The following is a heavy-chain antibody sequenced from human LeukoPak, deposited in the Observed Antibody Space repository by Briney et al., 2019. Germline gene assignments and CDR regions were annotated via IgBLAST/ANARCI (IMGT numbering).Heavy chain of an antibody. D-gene: IGHD1-14*01. Sequence: PGGSLRLSCPASGFIFSDYWMTWVRQAPGKGLDWLAHIKQDGGEKYFVDSVKGRFTISRDNAKNLVYLQMSSLRAEDTAVYYCARGWNHAFRFDNWGQGTLVTVST. CDR1: GFIFSDYW. V-gene: IGHV3-7*01. J-gene: IGHJ4*02. CDR3: ARGWNHAFRFDN. CDR2: IKQDGGEK.